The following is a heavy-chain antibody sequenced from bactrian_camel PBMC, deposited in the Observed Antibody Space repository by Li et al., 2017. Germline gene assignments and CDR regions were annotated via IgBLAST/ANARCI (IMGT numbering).Heavy chain of an antibody. D-gene: IGHD1*01. Sequence: HVQLVESGGGSVQTGGSLRLSCVASGDRYDKYCMGWFRQAPGKGRERVATIDTDGSTTYADSVKGRFTISQDKAKKTVYLQMNSLKPEDTATYSCAAAPPSAWGSLSCDLARIAAARFRGQGTQVTVS. CDR2: IDTDGST. J-gene: IGHJ4*01. V-gene: IGHV3S53*01. CDR1: GDRYDKYC. CDR3: AAAPPSAWGSLSCDLARIAAARF.